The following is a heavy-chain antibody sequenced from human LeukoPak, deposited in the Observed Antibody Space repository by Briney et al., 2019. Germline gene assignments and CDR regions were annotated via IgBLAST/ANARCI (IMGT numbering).Heavy chain of an antibody. CDR3: ARGRYSGTTYYFDY. V-gene: IGHV3-7*03. J-gene: IGHJ4*02. D-gene: IGHD5-12*01. CDR1: GFTFSSYW. CDR2: IKRDGSEK. Sequence: GGSLRLSCAASGFTFSSYWMTWVRQAPGKGLEWVANIKRDGSEKHYVDSVKGRFTISRDNAKNSTFLQMNSLRAEDTAVYYCARGRYSGTTYYFDYWGQGTLVTVSS.